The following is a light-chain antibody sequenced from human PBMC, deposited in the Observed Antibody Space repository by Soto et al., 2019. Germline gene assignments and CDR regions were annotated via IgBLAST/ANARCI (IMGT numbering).Light chain of an antibody. CDR2: GSS. J-gene: IGLJ2*01. Sequence: QSVLTQPPSVSGAPGQRVTISCTGSSSNIGTHYDVHWYQQLPGTAPKLLIYGSSNRPSGVPDRFSGSKSGTSASLAITGLQAEDEADYYCQSYDSSLSGVVFGGRTKLTVL. CDR3: QSYDSSLSGVV. CDR1: SSNIGTHYD. V-gene: IGLV1-40*01.